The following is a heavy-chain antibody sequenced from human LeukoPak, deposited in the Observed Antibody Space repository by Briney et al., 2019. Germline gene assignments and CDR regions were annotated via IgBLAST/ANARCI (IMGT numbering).Heavy chain of an antibody. CDR1: GGSISSSSYL. J-gene: IGHJ3*02. CDR3: ARVVTLVVPAADAFDI. D-gene: IGHD2-2*01. V-gene: IGHV4-39*07. Sequence: SETLSLTCTGSGGSISSSSYLWGWIRQPPGKGLGWIASMYYSGSAYYNPSLKSRVTISVDTSKNQFYMKLSSVPAADTAVYYCARVVTLVVPAADAFDIWGQGTLVTVSS. CDR2: MYYSGSA.